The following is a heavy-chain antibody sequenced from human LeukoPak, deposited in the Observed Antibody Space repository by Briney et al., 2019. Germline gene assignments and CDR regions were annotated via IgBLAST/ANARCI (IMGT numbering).Heavy chain of an antibody. J-gene: IGHJ4*02. CDR1: GASFSSGDQY. Sequence: SQTLSLTCTVSGASFSSGDQYWNWIRQSPGKGLEWIGSIHPSGTLYNNPSLESRVTISIDTSKNQFSLNLNSVAAADTAVYFCSRGLDSRKLGYWGQGTLVTVSS. CDR3: SRGLDSRKLGY. CDR2: IHPSGTL. V-gene: IGHV4-31*03. D-gene: IGHD3-22*01.